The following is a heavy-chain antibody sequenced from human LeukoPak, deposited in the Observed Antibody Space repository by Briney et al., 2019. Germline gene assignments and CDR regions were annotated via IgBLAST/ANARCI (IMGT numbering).Heavy chain of an antibody. CDR3: AKGEYSRTSYYHYYMDV. CDR1: SVSISSHD. CDR2: SHYSGVT. D-gene: IGHD6-6*01. J-gene: IGHJ6*03. Sequence: WETLSLTCTVSSVSISSHDWSWIRQSPGKGLEWSGYSHYSGVTSYNPSLKSRVTISLDTSKNQFSLRLSSVTAADTAVYFCAKGEYSRTSYYHYYMDVWGKGTTVTVSS. V-gene: IGHV4-59*11.